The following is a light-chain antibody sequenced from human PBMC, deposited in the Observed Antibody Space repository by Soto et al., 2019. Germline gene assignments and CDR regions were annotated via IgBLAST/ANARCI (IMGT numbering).Light chain of an antibody. Sequence: EIQMTQSPSSLSASVGDRVTITCQASQDISNYLNWYQKKPGKAPKLLIYAASSLQSGVPSRFSGSGSETDFTLTISSLEPEDFAVYYCQQRSNWPPITFGQRTRLEI. J-gene: IGKJ5*01. CDR1: QDISNY. V-gene: IGKV1-39*01. CDR2: AAS. CDR3: QQRSNWPPIT.